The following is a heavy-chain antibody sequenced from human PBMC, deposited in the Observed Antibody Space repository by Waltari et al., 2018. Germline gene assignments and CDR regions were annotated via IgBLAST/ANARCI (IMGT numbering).Heavy chain of an antibody. D-gene: IGHD3-22*01. CDR1: GDFPSDDH. J-gene: IGHJ4*02. Sequence: HVQLQESGPGLVKPSETLSLTCTVSGDFPSDDHWTLIRQAPGKGLEWIAYLRNTGGTKCTPSLESRVTVSAVTSKKQFSLRLASVTAADTAVYYCARLPTKYYDSMGWGFFDQWGQGILVTVSS. CDR2: LRNTGGT. V-gene: IGHV4-59*08. CDR3: ARLPTKYYDSMGWGFFDQ.